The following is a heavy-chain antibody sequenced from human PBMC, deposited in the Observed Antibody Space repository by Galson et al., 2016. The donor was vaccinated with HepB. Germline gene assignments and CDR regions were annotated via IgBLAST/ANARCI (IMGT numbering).Heavy chain of an antibody. Sequence: SLRLSCAASGFTFSTFWMTWVRQAPGKGLEWVANIKQDGSGKYYVDSVKGRFTISRDNAKNSVYLQMNSLRAEDTALYYCAKGRVRYSRSSDIDYWGQGTLVAVSS. CDR2: IKQDGSGK. D-gene: IGHD6-6*01. CDR1: GFTFSTFW. CDR3: AKGRVRYSRSSDIDY. J-gene: IGHJ4*02. V-gene: IGHV3-7*03.